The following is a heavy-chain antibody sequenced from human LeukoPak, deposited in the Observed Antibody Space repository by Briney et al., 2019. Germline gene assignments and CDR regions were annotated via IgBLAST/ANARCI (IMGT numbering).Heavy chain of an antibody. J-gene: IGHJ6*02. CDR3: ASAGYYYYYGMDV. V-gene: IGHV3-21*01. Sequence: NPGGSLRPSCAASGFTFSSYSMNWVRQAPGKGLEWVSSISSSSSYIYYADSVKGRFTISRDNAKNSLYLQMNSLRAEDTAVYYCASAGYYYYYGMDVWGQGTTVTVSS. CDR2: ISSSSSYI. CDR1: GFTFSSYS.